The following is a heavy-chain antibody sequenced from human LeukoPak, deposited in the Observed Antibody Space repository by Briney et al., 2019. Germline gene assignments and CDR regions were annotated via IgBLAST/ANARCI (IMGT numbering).Heavy chain of an antibody. CDR1: GYSISSGYY. D-gene: IGHD6-13*01. V-gene: IGHV4-38-2*02. CDR2: IYHSGST. Sequence: SETLSLTCTVSGYSISSGYYWGWIRQPPGKRLEWIGSIYHSGSTYYNPSLKSRVTMSVDTSKNQFSLKLSSVTAADTAVYYCARVLYSSSWYQEGWDDAFDIWGQGTMVTVSS. CDR3: ARVLYSSSWYQEGWDDAFDI. J-gene: IGHJ3*02.